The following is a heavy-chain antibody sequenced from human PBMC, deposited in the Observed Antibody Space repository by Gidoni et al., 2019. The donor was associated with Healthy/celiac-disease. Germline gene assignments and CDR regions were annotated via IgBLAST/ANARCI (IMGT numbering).Heavy chain of an antibody. J-gene: IGHJ6*02. D-gene: IGHD4-4*01. CDR2: ISYDGSNK. CDR1: GFTFSRYG. Sequence: QVQLVASGGGVVQPGRSLRLSCAASGFTFSRYGMHWVRKAPGKGLEWVAVISYDGSNKYYAESVKGRFTISRENSKNTLYMQMNSLIAEDTAVYYCAKDRAENPPYSNYYYYYGMDVWGQGTTVTVSS. CDR3: AKDRAENPPYSNYYYYYGMDV. V-gene: IGHV3-30*18.